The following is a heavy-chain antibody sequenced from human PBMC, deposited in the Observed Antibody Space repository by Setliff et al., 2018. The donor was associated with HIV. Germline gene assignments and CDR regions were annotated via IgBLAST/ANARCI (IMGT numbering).Heavy chain of an antibody. CDR1: GYTLTDFY. CDR2: ITPNSGGT. V-gene: IGHV1-2*02. Sequence: RASVKVSCKASGYTLTDFYIHWVRQAPGQGLEWMGWITPNSGGTEYAGKFQGRVTLTRDTSINTAYMEVTRLTSDDTAVYYCARAYYDSVWGNYRYCFYYFDYWGQGSLVTVSS. J-gene: IGHJ4*02. D-gene: IGHD3-16*02. CDR3: ARAYYDSVWGNYRYCFYYFDY.